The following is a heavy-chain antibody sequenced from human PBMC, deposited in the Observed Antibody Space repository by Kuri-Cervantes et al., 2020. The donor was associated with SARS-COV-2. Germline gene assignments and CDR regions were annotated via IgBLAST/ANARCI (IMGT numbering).Heavy chain of an antibody. Sequence: GESLKISCKVSGYSFTDYWIGWVRQAPGKGLEWMGIIFPGDSDIRYSPSFQGQVTISADTSINTAYLQWSSLRASDTAMYYCARHDLGDSGSDYMDVWGRGTTVTVSS. D-gene: IGHD3-10*01. V-gene: IGHV5-51*01. CDR1: GYSFTDYW. CDR2: IFPGDSDI. CDR3: ARHDLGDSGSDYMDV. J-gene: IGHJ6*03.